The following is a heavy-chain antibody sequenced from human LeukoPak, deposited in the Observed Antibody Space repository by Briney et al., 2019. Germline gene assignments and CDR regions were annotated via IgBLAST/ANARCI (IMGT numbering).Heavy chain of an antibody. CDR3: ARSYCSSTSCYRAYYYFDY. Sequence: SETLSLTCTVSGGSISSGDYYWSWIRQPPGKGLEWIGYIYYSGSTYYNPSLKGRVTISVDTSKNQFSLKLSSVTAADTAVYYCARSYCSSTSCYRAYYYFDYWGQGTLVTVSS. CDR1: GGSISSGDYY. CDR2: IYYSGST. J-gene: IGHJ4*02. V-gene: IGHV4-30-4*08. D-gene: IGHD2-2*02.